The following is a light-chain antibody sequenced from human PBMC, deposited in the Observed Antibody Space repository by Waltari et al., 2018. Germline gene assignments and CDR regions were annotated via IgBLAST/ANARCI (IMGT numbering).Light chain of an antibody. CDR1: SGHSSNV. J-gene: IGLJ3*02. Sequence: QLVLTQSPSASASLGASVKLTCTLSSGHSSNVIAWLQQQPEKGPRYLMRVTSDGSHSRGDGIPDRFSGSSSGAERYLTISSRQSEDEADYYCQTGGHGTWVFGGGTKLTVL. CDR3: QTGGHGTWV. CDR2: VTSDGSH. V-gene: IGLV4-69*01.